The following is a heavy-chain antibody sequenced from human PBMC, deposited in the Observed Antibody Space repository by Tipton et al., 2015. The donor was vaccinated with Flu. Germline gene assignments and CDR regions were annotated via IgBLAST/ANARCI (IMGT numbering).Heavy chain of an antibody. CDR3: ARDLRGYSGYTGGDAFDV. J-gene: IGHJ3*01. CDR2: ISHSGST. D-gene: IGHD5-12*01. Sequence: TLSLTCTVSGGSIRNYYWSWLRQPAGKGLEWIGRISHSGSTNYNVSLNGRVIMSVGPSKGQLSLRLNSATAADTAKYYCARDLRGYSGYTGGDAFDVWGPGTVVTVSS. V-gene: IGHV4-4*07. CDR1: GGSIRNYY.